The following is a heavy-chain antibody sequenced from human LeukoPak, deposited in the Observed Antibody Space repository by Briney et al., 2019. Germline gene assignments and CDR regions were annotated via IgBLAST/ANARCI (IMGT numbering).Heavy chain of an antibody. CDR3: ARDVGATPGYFDY. J-gene: IGHJ4*02. V-gene: IGHV3-7*01. CDR2: IKQDGSEK. D-gene: IGHD1-26*01. CDR1: GFTLSTYW. Sequence: GGSLRLSCAASGFTLSTYWMNWVRQAPGKGLEWVATIKQDGSEKYYVDSVKGRFTISRDNAKNSLYLQMNSLRAEDTAVYYCARDVGATPGYFDYWGQGTLVTVSS.